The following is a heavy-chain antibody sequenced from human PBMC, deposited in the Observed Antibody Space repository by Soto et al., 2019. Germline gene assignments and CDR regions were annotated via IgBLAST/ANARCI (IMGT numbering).Heavy chain of an antibody. Sequence: GGSLRLSCAASGFTFSSYVLTCVRQAPCKGLDWVAVISYDGRNKYYADAVKGRFTISRDMSNYQLYLQMSSLRAEDTAVYYCGKDGRSGWPYFYDMVVWGQGTTVNVCS. V-gene: IGHV3-30*18. CDR3: GKDGRSGWPYFYDMVV. J-gene: IGHJ6*02. CDR2: ISYDGRNK. D-gene: IGHD6-19*01. CDR1: GFTFSSYV.